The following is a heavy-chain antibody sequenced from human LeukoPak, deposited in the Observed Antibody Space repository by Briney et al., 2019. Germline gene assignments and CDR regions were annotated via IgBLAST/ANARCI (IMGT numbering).Heavy chain of an antibody. V-gene: IGHV3-30*02. J-gene: IGHJ4*02. D-gene: IGHD6-19*01. CDR1: RFTFSSYG. CDR2: IRYDGSNK. Sequence: GGSLRLSCAASRFTFSSYGMHWVRQAPGKGLEWVAFIRYDGSNKYYADSVKGRFTISRDNSKNTLYLQMNSLRAEDTAVYYCAKQYSSGWYPDYFDYWGQGTLVTVSS. CDR3: AKQYSSGWYPDYFDY.